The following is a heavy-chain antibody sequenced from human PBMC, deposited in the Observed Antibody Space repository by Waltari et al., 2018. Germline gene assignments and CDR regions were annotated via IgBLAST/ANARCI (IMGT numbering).Heavy chain of an antibody. J-gene: IGHJ4*02. D-gene: IGHD2-2*01. Sequence: QVRLVQSAAEVKKPGASVKVSCKASGYTFSSYGISWVRQAPVKGLEWMGWIGAYNGNPDYAPKFRGRVTLTTDRSTNTAYMELRSLRSDDTAFYYCASSSFCSSTTCYLGYWGQGTLVTVSS. CDR1: GYTFSSYG. V-gene: IGHV1-18*01. CDR3: ASSSFCSSTTCYLGY. CDR2: IGAYNGNP.